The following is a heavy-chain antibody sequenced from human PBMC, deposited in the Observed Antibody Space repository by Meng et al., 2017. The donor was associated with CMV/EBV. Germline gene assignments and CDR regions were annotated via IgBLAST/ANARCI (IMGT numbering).Heavy chain of an antibody. CDR1: GFTFSDYY. J-gene: IGHJ4*02. CDR2: ISSSGSTI. Sequence: GGSLRLSCAASGFTFSDYYMSWIRQAPGKGLEWVSYISSSGSTIYYADSVNGRFTISRDNAKNSLYLQMNSLRAEDTAAYYCARERSQLDSSGYDDWGQGTLVTVSS. CDR3: ARERSQLDSSGYDD. D-gene: IGHD3-22*01. V-gene: IGHV3-11*01.